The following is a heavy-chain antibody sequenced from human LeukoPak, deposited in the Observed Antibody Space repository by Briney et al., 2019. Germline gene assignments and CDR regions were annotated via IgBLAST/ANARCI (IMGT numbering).Heavy chain of an antibody. J-gene: IGHJ4*02. D-gene: IGHD2-21*02. CDR2: TYTGGGR. Sequence: GGSLRLSCAASGFSVSNYYMSWVRQPPGKGLEWVSVTYTGGGRYYGDSVKGRFTISRDNSKNTVFLQMNSLRVEDTALYYCTTGQSYCGADCYSDWGQGTLVTVFS. CDR3: TTGQSYCGADCYSD. CDR1: GFSVSNYY. V-gene: IGHV3-66*01.